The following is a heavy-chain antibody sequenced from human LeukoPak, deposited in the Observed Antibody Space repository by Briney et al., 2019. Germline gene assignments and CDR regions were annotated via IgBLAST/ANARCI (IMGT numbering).Heavy chain of an antibody. CDR1: GFTFSTYA. J-gene: IGHJ4*02. CDR2: ISFDGSNK. CDR3: ATHDNSGYYYRYFDY. Sequence: GRSLRLSCAASGFTFSTYAMHWVRQAPGKGLEWVAVISFDGSNKNYADSVKGRFTISRDNSKNTLYLQMNSLRAEDTAVYYCATHDNSGYYYRYFDYWGQGTLVTVSS. D-gene: IGHD3-22*01. V-gene: IGHV3-30-3*01.